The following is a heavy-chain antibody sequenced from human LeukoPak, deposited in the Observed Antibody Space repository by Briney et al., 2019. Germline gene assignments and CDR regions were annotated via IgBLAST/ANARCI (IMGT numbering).Heavy chain of an antibody. D-gene: IGHD3-22*01. CDR1: GFTFSSHA. CDR3: ARQSGGFYGSSGYYSDS. J-gene: IGHJ4*02. V-gene: IGHV3-23*01. Sequence: GGSLRLSCAGSGFTFSSHAMTWVRQAPGKGLEWVSAIGGSGGSTYYADSVKGRFTIPRDNSKNTLYLQMNSLRAEDTAVYFCARQSGGFYGSSGYYSDSWGQGTLVTVSS. CDR2: IGGSGGST.